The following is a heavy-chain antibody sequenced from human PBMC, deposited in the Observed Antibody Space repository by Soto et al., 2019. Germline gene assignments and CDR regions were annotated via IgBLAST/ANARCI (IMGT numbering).Heavy chain of an antibody. Sequence: QVQLVQSGAEVKKPGASVKVSCKASGSTFTNYEINWVRQATGQGLEWMGWMNPGSGNTGYAHKFQGRVTMTRNISISTAYMELSRLGSDDTAIYYCARMAASGSLNWFDPWGQGTLVTVSS. J-gene: IGHJ5*02. CDR3: ARMAASGSLNWFDP. CDR1: GSTFTNYE. V-gene: IGHV1-8*01. CDR2: MNPGSGNT. D-gene: IGHD3-10*01.